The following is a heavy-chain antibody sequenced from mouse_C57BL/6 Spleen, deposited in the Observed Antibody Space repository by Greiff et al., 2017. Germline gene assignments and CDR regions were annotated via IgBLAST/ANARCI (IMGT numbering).Heavy chain of an antibody. CDR2: IDPSDSYT. J-gene: IGHJ4*01. CDR3: ARSYGSNYAMDY. V-gene: IGHV1-59*01. CDR1: GYTFTSYW. Sequence: QVQLKQPGAELVRPGTSVKLSCKASGYTFTSYWMHWVKQRPGQGLEWIGVIDPSDSYTNYNQKFKGKATLTVDTSSSPAYMQLSSLTSEDSAVYYCARSYGSNYAMDYWGQGTSVTVSS. D-gene: IGHD1-1*01.